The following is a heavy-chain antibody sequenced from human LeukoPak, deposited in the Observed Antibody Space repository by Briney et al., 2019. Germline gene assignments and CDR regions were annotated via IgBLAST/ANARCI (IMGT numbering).Heavy chain of an antibody. D-gene: IGHD6-19*01. Sequence: PSETLSLTCTVSGGSISSATYYWNWIRQPAGKGLEWIGRIYTSGSTNYNPSLKSRVTISVDTSKNQFSLKLSSVTAADTAVYYCARSYSSGFSGFDYWGQGTLVTVSS. CDR2: IYTSGST. V-gene: IGHV4-61*02. CDR3: ARSYSSGFSGFDY. CDR1: GGSISSATYY. J-gene: IGHJ4*02.